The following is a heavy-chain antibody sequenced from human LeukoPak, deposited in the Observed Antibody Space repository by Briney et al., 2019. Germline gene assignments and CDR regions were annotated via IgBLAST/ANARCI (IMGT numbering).Heavy chain of an antibody. Sequence: PSETLSLTCAVYGGSFSGYYWSWVRQAPGKGLEWVSAISGSGGSTYYADSVKGRFTISRDNSKNALYLQMNSLRAEDTAVYYALSGYYFDYWGQGTLVTVSS. CDR1: GGSFSGYY. J-gene: IGHJ4*02. V-gene: IGHV3-23*01. D-gene: IGHD3-22*01. CDR2: ISGSGGST. CDR3: LSGYYFDY.